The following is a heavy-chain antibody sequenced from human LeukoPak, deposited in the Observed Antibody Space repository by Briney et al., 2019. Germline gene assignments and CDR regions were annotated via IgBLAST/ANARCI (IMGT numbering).Heavy chain of an antibody. D-gene: IGHD3-9*01. CDR3: AKGTLLRYFDWLPKGDY. J-gene: IGHJ4*02. CDR1: GFTFSSYG. V-gene: IGHV3-30*18. CDR2: ISYDGSNK. Sequence: PGGSLRLSCAASGFTFSSYGMHWVRQAPGKGLEWVAVISYDGSNKYYADSVKGRFTISRDNSKNTLYLQMNSLRAEDTAVYYCAKGTLLRYFDWLPKGDYWGQGTLVTVSS.